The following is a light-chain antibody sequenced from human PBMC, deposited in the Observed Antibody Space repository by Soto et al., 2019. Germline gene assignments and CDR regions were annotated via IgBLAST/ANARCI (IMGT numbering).Light chain of an antibody. CDR2: GAS. Sequence: EIAMTQSPATLSVSPGEGATLSCRASQSVRSNLAWYRQKPGQAPSLLIYGASTRASGIPAKFSASGSGTEFALTISSLQSEDFAVYYCQQYNNWPYTFGQGTRLEIK. J-gene: IGKJ2*01. V-gene: IGKV3-15*01. CDR3: QQYNNWPYT. CDR1: QSVRSN.